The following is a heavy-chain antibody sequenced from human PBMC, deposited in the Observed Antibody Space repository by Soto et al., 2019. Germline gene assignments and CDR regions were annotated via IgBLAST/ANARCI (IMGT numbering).Heavy chain of an antibody. CDR1: GGTFSSYA. V-gene: IGHV1-69*01. CDR3: ARDWKFSITIFGVVIRNWFDP. D-gene: IGHD3-3*01. Sequence: QVQLVQSGAEVKKPGSSVKVSCKASGGTFSSYAISWVRQAPGQGLECMGGIIPIFGTANYAQKFQGRVTITADESTSTAYMELSSLRSEDTAVYYCARDWKFSITIFGVVIRNWFDPWGQGTLVTFSS. CDR2: IIPIFGTA. J-gene: IGHJ5*02.